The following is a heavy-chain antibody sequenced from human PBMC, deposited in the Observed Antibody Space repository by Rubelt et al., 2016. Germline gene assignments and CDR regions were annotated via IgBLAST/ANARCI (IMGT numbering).Heavy chain of an antibody. CDR1: GFSFSSSG. D-gene: IGHD3-16*01. CDR2: IWSDGSNK. V-gene: IGHV3-33*01. J-gene: IGHJ4*02. CDR3: ARDLGSSPFDY. Sequence: EIGGGVVQPGRSLRLSCSASGFSFSSSGMHWVRQAPGKGLEWVAVIWSDGSNKYYADSVKGRFTISRDNSKNTLYLQMNSLRAEDTAVYYCARDLGSSPFDYWGQGTLVTVS.